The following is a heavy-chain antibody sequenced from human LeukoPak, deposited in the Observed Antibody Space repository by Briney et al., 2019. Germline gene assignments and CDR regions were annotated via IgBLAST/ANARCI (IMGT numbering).Heavy chain of an antibody. V-gene: IGHV1-69*13. CDR1: GYTFTSYY. Sequence: ASVKVSCKASGYTFTSYYMHWVRQAPGQGLEWMGGIIPIFGTANYAQKFQGRVTITADESTSTAYMELSSLRSEDTAVYYCARGRRGGGRLRLGELPYPTPLDYWAREPWSPSPQ. D-gene: IGHD3-16*01. CDR2: IIPIFGTA. CDR3: ARGRRGGGRLRLGELPYPTPLDY. J-gene: IGHJ4*02.